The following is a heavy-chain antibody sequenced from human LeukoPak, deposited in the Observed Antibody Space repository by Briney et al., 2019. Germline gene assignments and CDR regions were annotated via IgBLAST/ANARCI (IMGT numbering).Heavy chain of an antibody. CDR2: IKPDGSEI. CDR1: GFSFSRYW. J-gene: IGHJ6*03. D-gene: IGHD1-26*01. CDR3: ARTRELLRDYYYYYMDV. V-gene: IGHV3-7*03. Sequence: GESLRLSCAASGFSFSRYWMSWVRQAPVRGLEWVANIKPDGSEIYYADSVKGRFTISRDNAKNSLYLQMNSLRAEDTALYYCARTRELLRDYYYYYMDVWGKGTTVTVSS.